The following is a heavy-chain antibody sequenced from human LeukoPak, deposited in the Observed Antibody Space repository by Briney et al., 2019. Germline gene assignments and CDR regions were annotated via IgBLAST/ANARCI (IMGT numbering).Heavy chain of an antibody. J-gene: IGHJ4*02. D-gene: IGHD6-13*01. V-gene: IGHV4-59*01. CDR1: GGSFSGYY. Sequence: SETLSLTCAVYGGSFSGYYWSWIRQPPGKTLEWIGYIFYTGSTNYNPSLRSRVTISVDTSKNQFSLKVNSVTAADTAVYYCARVEYDGIAAAGSLDYWGQGTLVTVSS. CDR2: IFYTGST. CDR3: ARVEYDGIAAAGSLDY.